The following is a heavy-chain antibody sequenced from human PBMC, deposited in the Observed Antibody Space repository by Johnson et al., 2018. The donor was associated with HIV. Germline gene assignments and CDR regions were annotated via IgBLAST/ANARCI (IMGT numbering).Heavy chain of an antibody. CDR2: ISSSGHSL. V-gene: IGHV3-11*04. CDR1: GFTFRDYY. J-gene: IGHJ3*01. D-gene: IGHD4-17*01. CDR3: ARESTPWGGDYVGYSFDL. Sequence: QVQLVESGGGVVQPGRSLRLSCAASGFTFRDYYMNCMRQAPGKGLEWISHISSSGHSLFYADSVKGRFTLSRDNAKKLLYIQMSGLTGEDTSTYYCARESTPWGGDYVGYSFDLWGQGTTVTVTS.